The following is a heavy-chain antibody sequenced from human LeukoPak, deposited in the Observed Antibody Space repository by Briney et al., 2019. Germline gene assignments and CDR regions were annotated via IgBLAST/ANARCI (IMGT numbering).Heavy chain of an antibody. D-gene: IGHD3-16*01. Sequence: PSETLSLTCTVSGGSISSSSYYWGWIRQPPGKGLEWIGSIYYSGSTYYNPSLKSRVTISVDTSKNQFSLKLSSVTAADTAVYYCARDLQPYVDYYGMDVWGQGTTVTVSS. J-gene: IGHJ6*02. CDR2: IYYSGST. CDR3: ARDLQPYVDYYGMDV. V-gene: IGHV4-39*02. CDR1: GGSISSSSYY.